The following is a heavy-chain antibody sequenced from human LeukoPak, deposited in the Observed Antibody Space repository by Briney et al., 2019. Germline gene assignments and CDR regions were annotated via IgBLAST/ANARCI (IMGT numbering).Heavy chain of an antibody. D-gene: IGHD3-10*01. V-gene: IGHV3-48*01. CDR3: ASSRGPCDS. CDR1: GFTFSTYS. J-gene: IGHJ5*01. Sequence: GGSLRLSCAASGFTFSTYSMNWVRQAPGKGVEWVSYITSTSSTIYYADSVKGRCTISRDNAKKSLYLQMDSLRAEDTAIYYCASSRGPCDSWGQGTLVTVSS. CDR2: ITSTSSTI.